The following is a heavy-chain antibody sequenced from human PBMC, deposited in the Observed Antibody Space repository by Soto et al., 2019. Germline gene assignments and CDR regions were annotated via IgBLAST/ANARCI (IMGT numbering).Heavy chain of an antibody. CDR3: AKEDDYGDYYPPHDAFDI. V-gene: IGHV6-1*01. D-gene: IGHD4-17*01. Sequence: QVQLQQSGPGLVKPSQTLSLTCAISGDSVSSNSAAWNWIRQSPSRGLEWLGRTYYRSKWYNDYAVSVKSRITINPDTSKNQFSLQLNSVTPEDTAVYYCAKEDDYGDYYPPHDAFDIWGQGTMVTVSS. J-gene: IGHJ3*02. CDR1: GDSVSSNSAA. CDR2: TYYRSKWYN.